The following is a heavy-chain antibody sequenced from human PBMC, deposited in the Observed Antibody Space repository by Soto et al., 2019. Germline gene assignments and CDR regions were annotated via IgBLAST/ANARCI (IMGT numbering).Heavy chain of an antibody. Sequence: GGSLRLSCAAPGFTFSNAWMSWVRQAPGKGLEWVGRIKSKTDGGTTDYAAPVKGRFTISRDDSKNTLYLQMNSLKTEDTAVYYCTTDSEYYDFWSGPEDSDAFDIWGQGTMVTVSS. CDR2: IKSKTDGGTT. J-gene: IGHJ3*02. V-gene: IGHV3-15*01. D-gene: IGHD3-3*01. CDR3: TTDSEYYDFWSGPEDSDAFDI. CDR1: GFTFSNAW.